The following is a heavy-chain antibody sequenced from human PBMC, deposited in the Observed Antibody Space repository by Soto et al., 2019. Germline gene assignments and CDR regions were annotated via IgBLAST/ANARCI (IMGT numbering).Heavy chain of an antibody. CDR1: GYNFAGYW. CDR3: ARGGVSTRTFDD. Sequence: GKSLKICCKCSGYNFAGYWIAWVRQMPGKGLELMGIIYPSDSDTRYRPSFQGQVTISADKSISSAYLQWSSLSASDSAMYYAARGGVSTRTFDDCVEGVPDTVCS. CDR2: IYPSDSDT. J-gene: IGHJ4*02. D-gene: IGHD3-3*01. V-gene: IGHV5-51*01.